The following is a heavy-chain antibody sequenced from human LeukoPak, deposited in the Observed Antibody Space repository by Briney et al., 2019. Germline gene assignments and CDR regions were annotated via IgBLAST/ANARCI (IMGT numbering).Heavy chain of an antibody. V-gene: IGHV1-69*04. CDR1: GGTFSSYA. Sequence: ASVKVSCKASGGTFSSYAISWVRQAPGQGLEWMGRIIPILGIANYAQKFQGRVTITADKSTSTAYMELSSLRSEDTAAYYCARAVYYYDSSGYYNPTGDAFDIWGQGTMVTVSS. J-gene: IGHJ3*02. D-gene: IGHD3-22*01. CDR2: IIPILGIA. CDR3: ARAVYYYDSSGYYNPTGDAFDI.